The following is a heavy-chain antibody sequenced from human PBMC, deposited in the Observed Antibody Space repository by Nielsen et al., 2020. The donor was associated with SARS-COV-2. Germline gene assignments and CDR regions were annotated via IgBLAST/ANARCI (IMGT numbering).Heavy chain of an antibody. J-gene: IGHJ5*02. D-gene: IGHD4-17*01. Sequence: GGSLRLSCAASGFTFSSYEMNWVRQAPGKGLEWVSYISSSGSTIYYADSVKGRFTISRDNAKNSLYLQMNSLRAEDTAVYYCARALTVTTTWGQGTLVTVSS. CDR3: ARALTVTTT. CDR2: ISSSGSTI. V-gene: IGHV3-48*03. CDR1: GFTFSSYE.